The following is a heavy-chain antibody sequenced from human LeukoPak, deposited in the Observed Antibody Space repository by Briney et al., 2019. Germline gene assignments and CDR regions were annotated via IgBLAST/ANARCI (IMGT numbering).Heavy chain of an antibody. CDR2: IIPIFGTA. J-gene: IGHJ3*02. Sequence: SVKVSCKASGGTFSSCAISWVRQAPGQGLEWMGGIIPIFGTANYAQKFQGGVTITADKSTSTAYMELSSLRSEDTAVYYCARESEMMTTVVTGNAFDIWGQGTMVTVSS. CDR1: GGTFSSCA. D-gene: IGHD4-23*01. V-gene: IGHV1-69*06. CDR3: ARESEMMTTVVTGNAFDI.